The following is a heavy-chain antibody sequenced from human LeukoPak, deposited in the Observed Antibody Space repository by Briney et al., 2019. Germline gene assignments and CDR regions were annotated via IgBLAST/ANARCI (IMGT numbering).Heavy chain of an antibody. J-gene: IGHJ3*02. CDR1: GFSFSSYP. D-gene: IGHD1-26*01. V-gene: IGHV3-30*03. CDR2: ISYDGNNK. Sequence: GSLRLSCAASGFSFSSYPMNWVRQAPGKGLEWVAVISYDGNNKYYADSVKGRFTISRDNSKNTLYLQMNSLGAEDTAVYYCVVTKKGGPFDIWGQGTMVTVSS. CDR3: VVTKKGGPFDI.